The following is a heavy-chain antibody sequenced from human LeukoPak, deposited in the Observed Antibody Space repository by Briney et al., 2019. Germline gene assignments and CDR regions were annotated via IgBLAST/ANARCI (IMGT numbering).Heavy chain of an antibody. Sequence: ASVKVSCKASGYTFTSYAMNWVRQAPGQGLEWMGWINTNTGNPTYAQGFTGRFVFSLDTSVSTAYLQISSLKAEDTAVYYCARPIVGVEKSNYYYYYDMDVWGQGTTVTVSS. D-gene: IGHD1-26*01. CDR1: GYTFTSYA. CDR2: INTNTGNP. CDR3: ARPIVGVEKSNYYYYYDMDV. V-gene: IGHV7-4-1*02. J-gene: IGHJ6*02.